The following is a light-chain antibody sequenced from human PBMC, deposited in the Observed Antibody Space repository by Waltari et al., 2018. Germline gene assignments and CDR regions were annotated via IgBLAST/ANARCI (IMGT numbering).Light chain of an antibody. V-gene: IGLV1-44*01. CDR3: AAWDDSLNGWV. Sequence: QSVLTQPPSASGTPGQRVTISCSGSSSNIGSNTVNWYQQLPGTAPKLPIYSNNQRPSGVPDRFAGSKSGTSASLAISGLQSEDEADYYCAAWDDSLNGWVFGGVTKLTVL. CDR1: SSNIGSNT. J-gene: IGLJ3*02. CDR2: SNN.